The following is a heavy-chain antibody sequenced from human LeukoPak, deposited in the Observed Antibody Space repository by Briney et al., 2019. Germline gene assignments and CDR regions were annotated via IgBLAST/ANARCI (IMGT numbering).Heavy chain of an antibody. D-gene: IGHD2-2*03. V-gene: IGHV1-18*01. J-gene: IGHJ4*02. CDR1: GYTFTSYG. CDR2: ISAYNGNT. CDR3: ARDLLDIVVVPAAINGFDY. Sequence: GASVKVSCKASGYTFTSYGISWVRQAPGQGLEWMGWISAYNGNTNYAQKLQGRVTMTTDTSTSTAYMELRSLRSDGTAVYYCARDLLDIVVVPAAINGFDYWGQGTLVTVSS.